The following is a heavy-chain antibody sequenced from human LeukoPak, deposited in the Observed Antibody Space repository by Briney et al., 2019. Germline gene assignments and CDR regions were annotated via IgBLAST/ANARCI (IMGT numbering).Heavy chain of an antibody. V-gene: IGHV3-23*01. J-gene: IGHJ4*02. CDR2: ISGGGGST. CDR3: AKGGIFGVVKYYFDY. D-gene: IGHD3-3*01. Sequence: GGSLRLSCAVSGFTFSSYAMSWVRQAPGKGLEWVSAISGGGGSTYYADSVKGRFTISRDNSKNTLYLQMNSLRAEDTAVYYCAKGGIFGVVKYYFDYWGQGTLVTVSS. CDR1: GFTFSSYA.